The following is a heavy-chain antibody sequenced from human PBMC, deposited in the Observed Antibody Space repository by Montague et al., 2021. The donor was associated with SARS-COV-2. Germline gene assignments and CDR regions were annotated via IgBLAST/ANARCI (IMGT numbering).Heavy chain of an antibody. D-gene: IGHD3-10*01. CDR2: ISDSGST. Sequence: SETLSLTCSVSGTSITSYYWNWIRKRPGPGLEWIGNISDSGSTNNSHTLTSQVTMSVDTSKNQMSLTLTLVTAADTAVYYCARGCLSYFSAGSHSYGMDVWGQGTTVTVSS. V-gene: IGHV4-59*01. CDR3: ARGCLSYFSAGSHSYGMDV. J-gene: IGHJ6*02. CDR1: GTSITSYY.